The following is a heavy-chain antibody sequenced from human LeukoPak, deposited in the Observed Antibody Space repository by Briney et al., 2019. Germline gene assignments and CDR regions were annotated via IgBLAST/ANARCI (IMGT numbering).Heavy chain of an antibody. Sequence: GGSLRLSCAASGFTFSSYWMHWVRQAPGKGLEWVSAISGSGGSTYYADSVKGRFTISRDNSKNTLYLQMNSLRAEDTAVYYCAKVRQWLVHHWFDPWGQGTLVTVSS. V-gene: IGHV3-23*01. J-gene: IGHJ5*02. CDR1: GFTFSSYW. D-gene: IGHD6-19*01. CDR3: AKVRQWLVHHWFDP. CDR2: ISGSGGST.